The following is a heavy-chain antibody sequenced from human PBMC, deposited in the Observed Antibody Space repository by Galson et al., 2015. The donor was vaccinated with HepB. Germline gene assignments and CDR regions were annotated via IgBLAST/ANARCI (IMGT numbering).Heavy chain of an antibody. V-gene: IGHV3-66*01. J-gene: IGHJ3*02. Sequence: SLRLSCAASGFTVSSNYMSWVRQAPGKGLEWVSVIYSGGSTYYADSVKGRFTISRDNSKNTLYLQMNSLRAEDTAVYYCARGEGAGHDAFDIWGQGTMVTVSS. D-gene: IGHD6-19*01. CDR2: IYSGGST. CDR3: ARGEGAGHDAFDI. CDR1: GFTVSSNY.